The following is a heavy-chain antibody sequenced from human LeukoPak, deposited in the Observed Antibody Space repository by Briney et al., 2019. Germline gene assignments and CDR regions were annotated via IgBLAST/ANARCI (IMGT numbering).Heavy chain of an antibody. CDR3: ARRRETYDAFDI. J-gene: IGHJ3*02. CDR2: IYYSGST. D-gene: IGHD5-24*01. CDR1: GGSISSSSYY. V-gene: IGHV4-39*01. Sequence: SETLSLTCTVSGGSISSSSYYWGWIRQPPGKGLEWIGSIYYSGSTYYNPSLKSRVTISVDTSKNQFSLKLSSVTAADTAVYYCARRRETYDAFDIWSQGTMVTVSS.